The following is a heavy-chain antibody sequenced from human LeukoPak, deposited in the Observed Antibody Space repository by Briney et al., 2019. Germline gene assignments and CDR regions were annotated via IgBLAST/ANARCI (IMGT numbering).Heavy chain of an antibody. V-gene: IGHV3-7*05. CDR3: ARDMVRGAAEIDY. CDR2: IKQDGGEK. J-gene: IGHJ4*02. D-gene: IGHD3-10*01. Sequence: GGSLRLSCAASGFTFSIHWMSWVRQAPGKGLEWVGNIKQDGGEKYYVDSVKGRFTISRDNAKNSLYLQMNSLRGEDTAVYYCARDMVRGAAEIDYWGQGTLVTVSS. CDR1: GFTFSIHW.